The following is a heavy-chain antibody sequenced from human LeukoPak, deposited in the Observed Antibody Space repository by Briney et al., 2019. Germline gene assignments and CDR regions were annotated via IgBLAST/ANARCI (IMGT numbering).Heavy chain of an antibody. CDR2: ISGSGGST. J-gene: IGHJ4*02. CDR3: ASRYDILTGLAYFDY. CDR1: GFTFSSYA. V-gene: IGHV3-23*01. D-gene: IGHD3-9*01. Sequence: GGSLRLSCAASGFTFSSYAMSWVRQAPGKGLGWVSAISGSGGSTYYADSVKGRFTISRDNSKNTLYLQMNSLRAEDPAVYYCASRYDILTGLAYFDYWGQGTLVTVSS.